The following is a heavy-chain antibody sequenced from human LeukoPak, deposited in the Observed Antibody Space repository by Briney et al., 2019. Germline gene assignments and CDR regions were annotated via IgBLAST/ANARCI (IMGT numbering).Heavy chain of an antibody. CDR2: ISDSGGST. CDR1: GFTFSSYA. J-gene: IGHJ4*02. Sequence: GGSLRLSCAASGFTFSSYAMSWVRQAPGKGLEWVSGISDSGGSTDYADSVKGRFTISRDNSRNTLYLQMSSLRAEDTAVYYCAKGFPTAYYYDSSGYLFDYWGQGTLVTVSS. CDR3: AKGFPTAYYYDSSGYLFDY. V-gene: IGHV3-23*01. D-gene: IGHD3-22*01.